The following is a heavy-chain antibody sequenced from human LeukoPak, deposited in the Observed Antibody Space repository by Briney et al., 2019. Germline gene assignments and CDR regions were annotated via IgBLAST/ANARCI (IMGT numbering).Heavy chain of an antibody. D-gene: IGHD2-2*01. Sequence: GGSLRLSCAASGFTFSSYWMSWVRQAPGKGLEWVANIKQDGSEKYYVDSVKGRFTISRDNAKNSLYLQMNSLRAEDTAVYYCARDRDIVVVPAAYYYYYYGMGVWGQGTTVTVPS. J-gene: IGHJ6*02. CDR1: GFTFSSYW. CDR3: ARDRDIVVVPAAYYYYYYGMGV. V-gene: IGHV3-7*01. CDR2: IKQDGSEK.